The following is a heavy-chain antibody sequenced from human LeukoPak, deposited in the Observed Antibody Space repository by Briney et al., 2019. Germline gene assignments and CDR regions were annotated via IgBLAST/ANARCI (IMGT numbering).Heavy chain of an antibody. CDR3: ARLYSSGRYANAFDT. D-gene: IGHD6-19*01. Sequence: GGALRLSYEASGFTFGDYDMQWVRQATGKGLEWVSAIRSMGDRFYSGSVKGRFTISRENDKNIFYLEMNSRRVGDTAVYYCARLYSSGRYANAFDTGGRGTVVSVS. CDR2: IRSMGDR. J-gene: IGHJ3*02. V-gene: IGHV3-13*01. CDR1: GFTFGDYD.